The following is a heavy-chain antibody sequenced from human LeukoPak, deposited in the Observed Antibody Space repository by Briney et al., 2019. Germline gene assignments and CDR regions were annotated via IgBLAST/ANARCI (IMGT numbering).Heavy chain of an antibody. J-gene: IGHJ5*02. CDR1: GFTFSSYS. D-gene: IGHD6-19*01. CDR3: ARGLHSSGWTRVYNWFDP. CDR2: ISSSSSYI. Sequence: GGSERLSCAASGFTFSSYSMNWVRQAPGKGLEWVSSISSSSSYIYYADSVKGRFTISRDNAKNSLYLQMNSLRAEDTAVYYCARGLHSSGWTRVYNWFDPWGQGTLVTVSS. V-gene: IGHV3-21*01.